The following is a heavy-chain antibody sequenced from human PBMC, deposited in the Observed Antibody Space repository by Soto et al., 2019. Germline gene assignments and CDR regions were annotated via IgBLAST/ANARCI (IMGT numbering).Heavy chain of an antibody. J-gene: IGHJ6*02. V-gene: IGHV3-15*01. CDR2: IKSKTDGGTT. D-gene: IGHD6-13*01. CDR1: GFTFSNAW. Sequence: VGSLRLSCAASGFTFSNAWMSWVRQAPGKGLEWVGRIKSKTDGGTTDYAAPVKGRFTISRDDSKNTLYLQMNSLKTEDTAVYYCTTDIIQQLVPVWGQGTTVTVSS. CDR3: TTDIIQQLVPV.